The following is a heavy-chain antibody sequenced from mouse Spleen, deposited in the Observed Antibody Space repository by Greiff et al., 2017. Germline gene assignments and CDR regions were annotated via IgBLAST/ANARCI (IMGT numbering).Heavy chain of an antibody. J-gene: IGHJ3*01. D-gene: IGHD2-4*01. Sequence: VKLQQPGAELVKPGASVKLSCKASGYTFTSYWMHWVKQRPGQGLEWIGEIDPSDSYTNYNQKFKGKATLTVDKSSSTAYMQLSSLTSEDSAVYYCARRNDWAFAYWGQGTLVTVSA. CDR2: IDPSDSYT. V-gene: IGHV1-69*02. CDR1: GYTFTSYW. CDR3: ARRNDWAFAY.